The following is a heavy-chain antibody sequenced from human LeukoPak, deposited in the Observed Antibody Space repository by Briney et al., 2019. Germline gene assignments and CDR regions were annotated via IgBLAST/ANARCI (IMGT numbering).Heavy chain of an antibody. CDR1: GFTSSNAW. CDR3: TTFDYAAFLI. D-gene: IGHD4/OR15-4a*01. J-gene: IGHJ3*02. CDR2: IKSKTDGGTR. Sequence: PGGSLGLSCAVPGFTSSNAWMSWVRQAPGKGLEWVGRIKSKTDGGTRDYAAPVKGRFTISRDDSKNTLYLQMNSLKTEDTAVYYCTTFDYAAFLIWGQGTMVTVSS. V-gene: IGHV3-15*01.